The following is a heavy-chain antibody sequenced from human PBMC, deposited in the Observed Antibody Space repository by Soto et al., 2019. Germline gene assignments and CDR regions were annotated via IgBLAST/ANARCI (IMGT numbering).Heavy chain of an antibody. CDR2: IWYDGSNK. V-gene: IGHV3-33*01. CDR3: AGVGPAAMNYYDYYYMDV. CDR1: GFTFSSYG. Sequence: QVQLVESGGGVVQPGRSLRLSCAASGFTFSSYGMHWVRQAPGKGLEWVAVIWYDGSNKYYADSVKGRFTISRDNSKNTLYRQINSLRGEDTAMYYCAGVGPAAMNYYDYYYMDVWGKGTTVTVSS. J-gene: IGHJ6*03. D-gene: IGHD2-2*01.